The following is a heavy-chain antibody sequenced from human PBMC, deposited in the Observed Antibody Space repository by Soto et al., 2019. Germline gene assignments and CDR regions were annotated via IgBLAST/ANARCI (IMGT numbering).Heavy chain of an antibody. D-gene: IGHD6-13*01. J-gene: IGHJ4*02. CDR1: GYSFTSYW. Sequence: EVQLVQSGAEVKKPGESLRISCKGSGYSFTSYWISWVRQMPGKGLEWMGRIDPSDSYTNYSPSFQGHVTISADKSISTAYLQWSSLKASDIAMYYCARLQPAAGDNDLTFDYWGQGTLVTVSS. CDR2: IDPSDSYT. CDR3: ARLQPAAGDNDLTFDY. V-gene: IGHV5-10-1*01.